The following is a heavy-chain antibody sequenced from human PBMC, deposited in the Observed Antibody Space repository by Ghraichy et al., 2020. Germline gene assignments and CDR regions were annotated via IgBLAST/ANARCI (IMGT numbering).Heavy chain of an antibody. J-gene: IGHJ6*03. Sequence: SQTLSLTCSVSGGSISRYYWSWIRQSPGKGLEWIGFIYYTGSTNYNPSLKSRITISLDRSKNQFSLRLSSVTAADSAVYYCARQGRNYYYYMDVWGKGTTVTVSS. V-gene: IGHV4-59*01. CDR2: IYYTGST. CDR1: GGSISRYY. CDR3: ARQGRNYYYYMDV.